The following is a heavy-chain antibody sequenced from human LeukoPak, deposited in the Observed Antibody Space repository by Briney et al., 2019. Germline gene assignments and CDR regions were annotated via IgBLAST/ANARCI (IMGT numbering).Heavy chain of an antibody. J-gene: IGHJ5*02. D-gene: IGHD2-8*01. CDR1: GYTFTGYY. CDR2: INPNSGGT. V-gene: IGHV1-2*04. CDR3: ARRRLPLMNWFDP. Sequence: GASVKVSCKASGYTFTGYYMHWVRQAPGQGLEWMGWINPNSGGTNYAQKFQGWVTMTRNTSISTAYMELSSLRSEDTAVYYCARRRLPLMNWFDPWGQGTPVTVSS.